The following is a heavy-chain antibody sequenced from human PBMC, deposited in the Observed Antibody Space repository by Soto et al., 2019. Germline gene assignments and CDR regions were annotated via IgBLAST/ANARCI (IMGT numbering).Heavy chain of an antibody. CDR1: GGSISSYY. Sequence: SETLSLTCTVSGGSISSYYWSWIRQPPGKGLEWIGYIYYSGSTNYNPSPKSRVTISVDTSKNQFSLKLSSVTAADTAVYYCARAAGAGTFDYWGQGTLVTVSS. D-gene: IGHD2-15*01. J-gene: IGHJ4*02. CDR2: IYYSGST. V-gene: IGHV4-59*01. CDR3: ARAAGAGTFDY.